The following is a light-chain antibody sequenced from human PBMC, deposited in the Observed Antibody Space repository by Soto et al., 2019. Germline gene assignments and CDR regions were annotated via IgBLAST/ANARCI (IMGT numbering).Light chain of an antibody. CDR1: RSNIGSNT. Sequence: QTVVTQPPSASGTPGQRVTISCSGSRSNIGSNTVNWYQQLPGTAPKLLIYSNNKRPSGVPDRFSDSKSGTSASLAISGLQSEDEADYYCAAWDDSLDGPVFGGGTQLTVL. V-gene: IGLV1-44*01. CDR3: AAWDDSLDGPV. J-gene: IGLJ2*01. CDR2: SNN.